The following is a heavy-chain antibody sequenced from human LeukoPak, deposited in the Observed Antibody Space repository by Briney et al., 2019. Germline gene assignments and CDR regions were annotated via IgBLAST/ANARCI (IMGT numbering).Heavy chain of an antibody. CDR3: ARVVYDILTGYYYSFDY. CDR2: IIPIFGTA. D-gene: IGHD3-9*01. CDR1: GGTFSSYA. Sequence: SVKVSCKASGGTFSSYAISWVRQAPGQGLEWMGGIIPIFGTANYAQKFQGRVTITADESTSAAYMELRSLRSEDTAVYYCARVVYDILTGYYYSFDYWGQGTLVTVSS. J-gene: IGHJ4*02. V-gene: IGHV1-69*01.